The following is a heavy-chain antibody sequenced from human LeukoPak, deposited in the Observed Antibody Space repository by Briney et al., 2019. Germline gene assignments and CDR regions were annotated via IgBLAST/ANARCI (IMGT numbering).Heavy chain of an antibody. V-gene: IGHV4-61*02. CDR2: IYTRGNT. CDR3: ARESPITETA. Sequence: SETLSLTCTVAGASISSGSYYWSRIRQPARKGLEWIGRIYTRGNTNYNPSLESRVTILLDRSKNQFSLRLNSVTAADTAVYYCARESPITETAWGQGTLVTVSS. CDR1: GASISSGSYY. J-gene: IGHJ5*02. D-gene: IGHD1-14*01.